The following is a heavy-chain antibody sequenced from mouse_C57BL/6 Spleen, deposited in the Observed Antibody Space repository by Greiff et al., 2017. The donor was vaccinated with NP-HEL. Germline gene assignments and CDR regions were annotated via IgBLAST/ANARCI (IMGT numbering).Heavy chain of an antibody. CDR2: ISSGSSTI. J-gene: IGHJ2*01. D-gene: IGHD1-1*01. V-gene: IGHV5-17*01. CDR1: GFTFSDYG. Sequence: DVMLVESGGGLVKPGGSLKLSCAASGFTFSDYGMHWVRQAPEKGLEWVAYISSGSSTIYYADTVKGRFTISRDNAKNTLFLQMTSLRSEDTAMYYCARDTTVPQYYFDYWGQGTTLTVSS. CDR3: ARDTTVPQYYFDY.